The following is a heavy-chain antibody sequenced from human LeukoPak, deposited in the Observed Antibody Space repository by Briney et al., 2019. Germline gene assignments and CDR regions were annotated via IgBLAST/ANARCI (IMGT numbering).Heavy chain of an antibody. CDR3: ARGLWGRTPGYCTNGVCYRPGDY. J-gene: IGHJ4*02. CDR1: GGSISSGSYY. D-gene: IGHD2-8*01. V-gene: IGHV4-61*02. Sequence: PSETLSLTCTVSGGSISSGSYYWSWIRQPAGKGLEWIGRIYTSGSTNYNPSLKSRVTISVDTSKNQFSLKLSSVTAADTAVYYCARGLWGRTPGYCTNGVCYRPGDYWGQGTLVTVSS. CDR2: IYTSGST.